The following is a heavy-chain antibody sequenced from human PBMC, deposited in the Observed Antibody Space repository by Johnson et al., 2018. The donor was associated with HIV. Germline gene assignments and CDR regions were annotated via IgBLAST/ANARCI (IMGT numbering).Heavy chain of an antibody. CDR3: AKDFVPGGSVFGRNLDS. D-gene: IGHD1-14*01. V-gene: IGHV3-30*18. J-gene: IGHJ3*01. Sequence: QVQLVESGGGLVQPGGSLRLSCTASGFTFNDYYMTWVRQAPGEGLEWVAVISYDGSNTYYADSVKGRFTISRDNSKNTLYLQMNSLRAEDTALYFCAKDFVPGGSVFGRNLDSWGQGTMVTVSS. CDR2: ISYDGSNT. CDR1: GFTFNDYY.